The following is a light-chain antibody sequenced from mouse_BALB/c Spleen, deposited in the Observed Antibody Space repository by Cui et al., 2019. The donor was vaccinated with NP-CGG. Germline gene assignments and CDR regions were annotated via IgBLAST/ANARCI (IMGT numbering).Light chain of an antibody. V-gene: IGLV1*01. CDR2: VIN. Sequence: VTQESALTTSPGETVTLTCRSSTGAVTTSNYANWVQEKPDHLFTGLIGVINNRVPGVPARFSGSLIGDKAALTITGAQTEDEAIYFCALWYSNHWVFGGGTKLTVL. CDR1: TGAVTTSNY. CDR3: ALWYSNHWV. J-gene: IGLJ1*01.